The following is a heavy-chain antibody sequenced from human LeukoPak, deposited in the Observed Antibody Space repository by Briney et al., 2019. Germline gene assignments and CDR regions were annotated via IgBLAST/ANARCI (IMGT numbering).Heavy chain of an antibody. J-gene: IGHJ4*02. V-gene: IGHV3-48*02. CDR1: GFTFSTYA. Sequence: GGSLRLSCATSGFTFSTYAMNWVRQAPGKGLEWVSYISSSSGTIYYADSVKGRFTTSRDNAKNSLYLQMNNLRDEDTAVYYCARGGSSCFDSWGQGTLVTVSS. D-gene: IGHD6-13*01. CDR2: ISSSSGTI. CDR3: ARGGSSCFDS.